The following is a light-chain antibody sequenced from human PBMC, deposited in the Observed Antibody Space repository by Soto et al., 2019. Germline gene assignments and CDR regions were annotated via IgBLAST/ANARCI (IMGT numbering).Light chain of an antibody. Sequence: DIQMTQSPSTLSASVGDRVTITCRASQSISSWLAWYQQKPGKAPNLLIYKASSLARGVPSRFSGGGSGTEFTLTISSLQPDDFATYYCQQYDTYPYTFGQGTKLEIK. J-gene: IGKJ2*01. CDR1: QSISSW. CDR3: QQYDTYPYT. CDR2: KAS. V-gene: IGKV1-5*03.